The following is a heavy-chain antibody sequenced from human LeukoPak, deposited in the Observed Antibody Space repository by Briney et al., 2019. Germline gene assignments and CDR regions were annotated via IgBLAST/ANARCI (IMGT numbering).Heavy chain of an antibody. D-gene: IGHD3-3*01. CDR2: IYYSGST. J-gene: IGHJ6*03. CDR3: AQTYYDFWSGPDYYYYYMDV. CDR1: GGSISSHY. V-gene: IGHV4-59*11. Sequence: SETLSLTCTVSGGSISSHYWSWIRQPPGKGLEWIGYIYYSGSTNYNPSLKSRVTIPVDTSKNQFSLKLSSVTAADTAVYYCAQTYYDFWSGPDYYYYYMDVWGKGTTVTVSS.